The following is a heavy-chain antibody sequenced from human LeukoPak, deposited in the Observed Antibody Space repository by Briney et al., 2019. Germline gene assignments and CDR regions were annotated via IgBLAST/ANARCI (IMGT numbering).Heavy chain of an antibody. CDR2: NSGGSS. CDR3: AKAGDYYYYYMDV. J-gene: IGHJ6*03. CDR1: GFTFSNYA. Sequence: PGGSLRLSCAAAGFTFSNYAMTWVRQAPGKGLEWVSSNSGGSSYYADSVKGRFTISRDNSKNTLYLQMNSLRAEDTAVYYCAKAGDYYYYYMDVWGKGTTVTVSS. V-gene: IGHV3-23*01.